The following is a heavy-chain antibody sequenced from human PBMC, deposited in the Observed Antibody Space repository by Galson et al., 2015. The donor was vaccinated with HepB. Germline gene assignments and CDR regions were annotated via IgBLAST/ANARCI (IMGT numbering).Heavy chain of an antibody. CDR3: AKGGFGELLFDY. D-gene: IGHD3-10*01. CDR2: ISHDGSNK. CDR1: GFTLSSYG. J-gene: IGHJ4*02. V-gene: IGHV3-30*18. Sequence: SLRLSCAASGFTLSSYGMHWVRQAPGKGLEWVAAISHDGSNKYYVDSVKGRFTISRDNSKNTLYLQMNSLRAEDTAVYYCAKGGFGELLFDYWGQGTLVTVSS.